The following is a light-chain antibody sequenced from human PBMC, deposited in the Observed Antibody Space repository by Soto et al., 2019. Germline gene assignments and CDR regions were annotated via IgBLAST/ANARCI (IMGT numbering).Light chain of an antibody. CDR2: GAS. J-gene: IGKJ4*01. V-gene: IGKV3-15*01. CDR1: QTVSSK. CDR3: QQYNDWPPQLT. Sequence: EIVMTQSPATLSVSVGERATLSCRASQTVSSKLAWYQQKPGQAPRLLIYGASTRATGIPARFTGSGYGTEFTLTISSLQSEDFAVYYCQQYNDWPPQLTFGGGTKVEIK.